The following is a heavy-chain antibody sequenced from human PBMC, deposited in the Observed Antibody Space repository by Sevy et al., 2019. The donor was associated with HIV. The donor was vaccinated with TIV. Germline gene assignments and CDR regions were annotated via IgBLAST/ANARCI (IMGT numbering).Heavy chain of an antibody. CDR2: ISGSGGNT. D-gene: IGHD4-17*01. J-gene: IGHJ2*01. CDR1: GFSFSSYA. CDR3: AKDHDDYGDYGYFDL. V-gene: IGHV3-23*01. Sequence: GGSLRLSCAASGFSFSSYAMSWVRQAPGKGLEWVSTISGSGGNTYYAYSVKGRFTISRDNSKNTLYLQMNSLRAEDTAVYYCAKDHDDYGDYGYFDLWGRGTLVTVSS.